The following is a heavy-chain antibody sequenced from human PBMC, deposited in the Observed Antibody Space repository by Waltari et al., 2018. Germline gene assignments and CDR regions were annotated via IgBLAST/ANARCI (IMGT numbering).Heavy chain of an antibody. Sequence: EVQLVESGGGLVQPGGSLRLSCAASGFTFRNNWMHWVRQAPGKGLVWVSRFNRVGSFTTEWAAGKGRFTIPRDNAKNTLYLQMNGLRADDTAVYYCATAVTTPWGSWGQGTLVTVSS. J-gene: IGHJ5*02. CDR1: GFTFRNNW. D-gene: IGHD4-17*01. CDR2: FNRVGSFT. V-gene: IGHV3-74*01. CDR3: ATAVTTPWGS.